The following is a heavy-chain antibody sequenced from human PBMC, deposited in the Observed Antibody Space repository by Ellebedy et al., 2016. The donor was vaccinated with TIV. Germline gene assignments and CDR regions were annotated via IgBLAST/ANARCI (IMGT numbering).Heavy chain of an antibody. D-gene: IGHD3-10*01. CDR1: GYTFTSHI. CDR2: INAGNGNT. J-gene: IGHJ4*02. CDR3: AGDPEGAYYYGSGKFDY. Sequence: ASVKVSCXASGYTFTSHIINWVRQAPGQRLEWLGWINAGNGNTKYSQKFQGRVTITRDTSTSTVYMEMSSLRSEDTAVSYCAGDPEGAYYYGSGKFDYWGQGTLVTVSS. V-gene: IGHV1-3*01.